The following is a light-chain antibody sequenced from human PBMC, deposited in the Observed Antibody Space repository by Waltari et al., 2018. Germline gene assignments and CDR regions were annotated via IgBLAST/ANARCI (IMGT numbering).Light chain of an antibody. J-gene: IGLJ3*02. CDR3: QTGGHGTWV. CDR1: SGHSSNV. CDR2: VNSDGSH. Sequence: QLVLTQSPSASASLGASVKLTCTLSSGHSSNVIAWLQQQAEKGPRYLMKVNSDGSHNKGDEIPDRFSGSNSGAERYLTISSRQAEDEADYYCQTGGHGTWVFGGGTKLTVL. V-gene: IGLV4-69*01.